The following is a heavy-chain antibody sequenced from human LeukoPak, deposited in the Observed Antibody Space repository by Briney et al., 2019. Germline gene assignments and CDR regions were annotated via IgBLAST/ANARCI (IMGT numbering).Heavy chain of an antibody. Sequence: SETLSLTCTVSDGSLSGHYWSWIRQPPGKGLESIGFVYYSGSTNYNPSLKGRVTISLDKSKNQLSLKLSSVTAADTAVYYCARDEGIAVASRNWFDPWGQGTLVTVSS. CDR3: ARDEGIAVASRNWFDP. CDR2: VYYSGST. D-gene: IGHD6-13*01. J-gene: IGHJ5*02. V-gene: IGHV4-59*11. CDR1: DGSLSGHY.